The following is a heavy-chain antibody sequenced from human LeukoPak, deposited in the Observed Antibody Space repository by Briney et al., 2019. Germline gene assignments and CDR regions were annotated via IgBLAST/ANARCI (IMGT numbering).Heavy chain of an antibody. J-gene: IGHJ6*04. CDR3: AGGNSIDV. Sequence: GGSLRLSCVVSGFPFSNSWMYWFRQAPGKGLEGVANIKKDGSGISYVDSVKGRFIISRDNAMNSPYLQMNSLRVEDTAVYFCAGGNSIDVWGKGTAVTVSS. V-gene: IGHV3-7*03. D-gene: IGHD3-16*01. CDR1: GFPFSNSW. CDR2: IKKDGSGI.